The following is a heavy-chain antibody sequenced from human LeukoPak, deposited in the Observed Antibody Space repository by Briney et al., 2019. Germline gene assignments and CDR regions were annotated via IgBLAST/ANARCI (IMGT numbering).Heavy chain of an antibody. V-gene: IGHV3-7*01. CDR3: AAYYSSSWDY. CDR1: GFTFSSYS. Sequence: PGGSLRLSCAASGFTFSSYSMSWFRQPPGKGRQWVANIKQDGSEEYCVASVKGRFTISRDNAKNSLYLQMNSLRAEDTAVYYCAAYYSSSWDYWGQGTLVTVSA. J-gene: IGHJ4*02. CDR2: IKQDGSEE. D-gene: IGHD6-13*01.